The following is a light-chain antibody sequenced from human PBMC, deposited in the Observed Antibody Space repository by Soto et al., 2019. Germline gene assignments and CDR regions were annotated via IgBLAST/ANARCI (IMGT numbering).Light chain of an antibody. Sequence: QSALTQPASVSGSPGQSITLSCTGTSSDVGGYNYVSWYQQHPGKAPKLMIYDVSNRPSGVSNRFSGSKSGNTASLTVCGLQAEDEADYYCSSYTSSSLYVFGTGTKRTVL. CDR2: DVS. J-gene: IGLJ1*01. CDR1: SSDVGGYNY. V-gene: IGLV2-14*01. CDR3: SSYTSSSLYV.